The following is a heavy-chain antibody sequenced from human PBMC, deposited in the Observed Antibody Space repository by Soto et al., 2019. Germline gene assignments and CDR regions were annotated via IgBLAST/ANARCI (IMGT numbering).Heavy chain of an antibody. Sequence: GGSLRLSCAASGFIFSDYAMSWVRQAPGKGLEWVSLVRGTNENTYYADSVKGRFTISRDNSRNTLYLQMNGLRVDDTAIYYCAKDWTHFDYWGPGTLVTVSS. CDR3: AKDWTHFDY. V-gene: IGHV3-23*01. CDR2: VRGTNENT. J-gene: IGHJ4*02. CDR1: GFIFSDYA. D-gene: IGHD1-1*01.